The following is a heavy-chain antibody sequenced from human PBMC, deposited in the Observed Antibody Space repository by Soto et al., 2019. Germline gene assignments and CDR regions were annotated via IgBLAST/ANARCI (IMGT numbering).Heavy chain of an antibody. CDR3: AATLDPVMVSPYGYPQLSCDF. CDR1: GGSLGRFY. Sequence: PATMSLTCPDSGGSLGRFYGRWLRPPSGKGLESIGYIYNSGYSSNYNPSLNSRATISVDMSKNQFSLTLLSVTAADTAIYYCAATLDPVMVSPYGYPQLSCDFSGQGPLVTVSA. V-gene: IGHV4-59*01. J-gene: IGHJ4*02. D-gene: IGHD5-18*01. CDR2: IYNSGYS.